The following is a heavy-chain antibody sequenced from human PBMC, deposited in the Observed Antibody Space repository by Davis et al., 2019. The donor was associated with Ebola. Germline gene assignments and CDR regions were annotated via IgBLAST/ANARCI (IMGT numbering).Heavy chain of an antibody. CDR2: ISTSRGAT. Sequence: ASVKVSCKASNYTFTTYGITWVRQAPGQGLEWMGWISTSRGATYYAQKFQGRVTMTTDTSTSTAYMELRSLRSDDTAVYYCARDLLRDIVVVVAATTPGYWGQGTLVTVSS. D-gene: IGHD2-15*01. CDR1: NYTFTTYG. V-gene: IGHV1-18*04. CDR3: ARDLLRDIVVVVAATTPGY. J-gene: IGHJ4*02.